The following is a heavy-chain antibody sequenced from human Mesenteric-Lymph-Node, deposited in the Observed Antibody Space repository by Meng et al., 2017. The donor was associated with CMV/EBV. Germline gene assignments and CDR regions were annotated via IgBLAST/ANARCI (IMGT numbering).Heavy chain of an antibody. D-gene: IGHD3-3*01. CDR1: GFTFDDYT. CDR2: LSWNSGTI. CDR3: ARRFLEWSPGGMDV. J-gene: IGHJ6*02. V-gene: IGHV3-9*01. Sequence: GGSLRLSCAASGFTFDDYTMYWVRQAPGKGLEWVSGLSWNSGTIGYADSVKGRFTISRDNAKNSLYLQMNSLRAEDTAVYYCARRFLEWSPGGMDVWGQGTTVTVSS.